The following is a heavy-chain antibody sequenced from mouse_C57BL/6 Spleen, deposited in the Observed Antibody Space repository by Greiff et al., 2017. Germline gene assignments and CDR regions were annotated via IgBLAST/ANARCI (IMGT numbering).Heavy chain of an antibody. CDR1: GYTFTDYN. Sequence: EVQRVESGPELVKPGASVKMSCKASGYTFTDYNMHWVKQSHGKSLEWIGYINPNNGGTSYNQKFKGKATLTVNKSSSTAYMELRSLTSEDSAVYYCAREVTTVVATDYWGQGTTLTVSS. J-gene: IGHJ2*01. CDR3: AREVTTVVATDY. CDR2: INPNNGGT. V-gene: IGHV1-22*01. D-gene: IGHD1-1*01.